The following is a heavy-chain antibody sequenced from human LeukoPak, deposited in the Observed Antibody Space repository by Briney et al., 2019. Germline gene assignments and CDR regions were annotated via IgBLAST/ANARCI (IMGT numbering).Heavy chain of an antibody. CDR2: IYSGGST. J-gene: IGHJ3*02. CDR3: ARRNQQQLGAFDN. D-gene: IGHD6-13*01. Sequence: GGSLRLSCAASGFTVSSNYMSWVRQAPGRGLEWVSVIYSGGSTYYADSVKGRFTISRDNSKNTLYLQMSSLRAEDTAVYYCARRNQQQLGAFDNWGQGTMVTASS. CDR1: GFTVSSNY. V-gene: IGHV3-53*01.